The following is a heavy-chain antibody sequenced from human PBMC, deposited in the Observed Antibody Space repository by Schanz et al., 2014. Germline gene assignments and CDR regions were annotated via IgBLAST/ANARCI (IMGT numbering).Heavy chain of an antibody. CDR3: AREWSSFDY. D-gene: IGHD2-8*01. J-gene: IGHJ4*02. Sequence: QVQLQESGPRLVKPSQTLSLTCTVSGGSIDVSGYYWSWIRQQPGKALEYIGYIYSSGSTNYNPSLESRVTMSVDTSKNQFSLKLSSVTAADTAVYYCAREWSSFDYWGQGTLVTVSS. V-gene: IGHV4-61*08. CDR2: IYSSGST. CDR1: GGSIDVSGYY.